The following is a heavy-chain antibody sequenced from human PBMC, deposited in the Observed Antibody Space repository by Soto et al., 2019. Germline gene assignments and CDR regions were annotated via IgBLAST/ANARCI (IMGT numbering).Heavy chain of an antibody. CDR2: INPNSGGT. V-gene: IGHV1-2*02. CDR3: ARVGSLDGSYSYYYYGMDV. Sequence: ASVKVSCKASGYTFTSYYMHWVRQAPGQGLEWMGWINPNSGGTNYAQKFQGRVTMTRDTSISTAYMELSRLRSDDTAVYYCARVGSLDGSYSYYYYGMDVWGQGTTVTVSS. CDR1: GYTFTSYY. D-gene: IGHD1-26*01. J-gene: IGHJ6*02.